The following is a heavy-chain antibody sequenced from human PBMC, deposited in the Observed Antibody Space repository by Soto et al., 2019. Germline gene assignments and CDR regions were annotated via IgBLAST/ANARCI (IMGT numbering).Heavy chain of an antibody. D-gene: IGHD4-17*01. J-gene: IGHJ5*02. V-gene: IGHV4-39*01. CDR3: ARHPDDYGGNQLQNNWFDP. CDR2: IYYSGST. Sequence: QLQLQESGPGLVKPSETLSLTCTVSGGSISSSSYYWGWIRQPPGKGLEWIGSIYYSGSTYYNPSLKSRVTISVDTSKNQFSLKLSSVTAADTAVYCCARHPDDYGGNQLQNNWFDPWGQGTLVTVSS. CDR1: GGSISSSSYY.